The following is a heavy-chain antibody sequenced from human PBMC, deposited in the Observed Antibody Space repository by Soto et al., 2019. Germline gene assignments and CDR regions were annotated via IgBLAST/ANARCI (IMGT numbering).Heavy chain of an antibody. CDR1: GFTFSSYS. CDR2: ISSSSSYI. V-gene: IGHV3-21*01. Sequence: EVQLVESGGGLVKPGGSLRLSCAASGFTFSSYSMNWVRQAPGKGLEWVSSISSSSSYIYYADSVKGRFTISRDNAKNSLYLQRNSLGAEDTAVYYCAREEEWIVGAKGERGSFDYWGQGTLVTVSS. D-gene: IGHD1-26*01. CDR3: AREEEWIVGAKGERGSFDY. J-gene: IGHJ4*02.